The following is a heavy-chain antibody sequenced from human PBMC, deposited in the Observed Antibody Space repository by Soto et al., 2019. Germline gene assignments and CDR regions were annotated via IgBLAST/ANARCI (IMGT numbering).Heavy chain of an antibody. CDR1: GYTFTSSD. Sequence: SVKVSCKASGYTFTSSDINWVRQAPGQGLEWMGGIIPIFGTANYAQKFQGRVTITADESTSTAYMELSSLRSEDTAVYYCSRDRLAVAGNNWFDPWGQGTLVTVSS. V-gene: IGHV1-69*13. CDR3: SRDRLAVAGNNWFDP. CDR2: IIPIFGTA. D-gene: IGHD6-19*01. J-gene: IGHJ5*02.